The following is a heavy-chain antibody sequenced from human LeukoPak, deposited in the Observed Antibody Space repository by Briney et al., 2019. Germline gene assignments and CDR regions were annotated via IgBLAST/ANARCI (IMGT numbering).Heavy chain of an antibody. CDR2: ISGSGGST. CDR1: GFTFSSYA. CDR3: EKELRGYSYGEH. J-gene: IGHJ1*01. V-gene: IGHV3-23*01. Sequence: GGSLRLSRAASGFTFSSYAMSWVRQAPGKGLEWVSAISGSGGSTYYADSVKGRFTISRDNSKNTLYLQMNSLRAEDTAVYYCEKELRGYSYGEHWGQGILVTVSS. D-gene: IGHD5-12*01.